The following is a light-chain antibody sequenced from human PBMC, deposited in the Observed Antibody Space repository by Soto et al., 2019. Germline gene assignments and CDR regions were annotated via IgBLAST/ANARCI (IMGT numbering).Light chain of an antibody. J-gene: IGKJ5*01. V-gene: IGKV1-8*01. CDR1: QGISSY. Sequence: IPTTPSPSSLSASTGDRVTVTCRASQGISSYLAWYQQKPGKAPKLLIYAASTLQSGVPSRFSGSGSGTDFTLTISYLQSEDFATYYCQQLHGYPITFGQGTRLEIK. CDR2: AAS. CDR3: QQLHGYPIT.